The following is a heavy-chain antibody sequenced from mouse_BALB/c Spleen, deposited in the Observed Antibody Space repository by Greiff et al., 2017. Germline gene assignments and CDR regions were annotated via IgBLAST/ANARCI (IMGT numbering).Heavy chain of an antibody. CDR1: GYSITSGYY. D-gene: IGHD2-10*01. CDR3: ARAAYYGNYGSMDY. V-gene: IGHV3-6*01. J-gene: IGHJ4*01. Sequence: DVKLQESGPGLVKPSQSLSLTCSVSGYSITSGYYWIWIRQFPGNQLEWMGYISYDGSNNYNPSLKNRISITRDTSKKQFFLKLNSLTTEDTATYYCARAAYYGNYGSMDYWGQGTSVTVSS. CDR2: ISYDGSN.